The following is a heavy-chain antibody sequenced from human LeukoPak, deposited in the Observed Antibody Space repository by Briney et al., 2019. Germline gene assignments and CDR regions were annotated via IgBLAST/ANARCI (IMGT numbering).Heavy chain of an antibody. D-gene: IGHD5-12*01. V-gene: IGHV4-39*07. CDR1: GGSISSSSYY. CDR3: ARKGYSGYDPIDY. CDR2: IYYSGST. Sequence: SETLSLTCTVSGGSISSSSYYWGWIRQPPGKGLEWIGSIYYSGSTYYNPSLKSRVTISVDTSKNQFSLKLSSVTAADTAVYYCARKGYSGYDPIDYWGQGTLVTVSS. J-gene: IGHJ4*02.